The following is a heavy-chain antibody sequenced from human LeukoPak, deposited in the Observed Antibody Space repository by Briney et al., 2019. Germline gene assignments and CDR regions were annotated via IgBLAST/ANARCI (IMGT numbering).Heavy chain of an antibody. J-gene: IGHJ4*02. Sequence: SETLSLTCSVSGGSISSYYWSWIRQPPEKGLEWIGYIYYSGSTNYNPSLKSRVAISVDTSKNQFSLKLSSVTAADTAVYYCARGGEWELSLDYWGQGTLVTVSS. D-gene: IGHD1-26*01. CDR3: ARGGEWELSLDY. CDR1: GGSISSYY. V-gene: IGHV4-59*01. CDR2: IYYSGST.